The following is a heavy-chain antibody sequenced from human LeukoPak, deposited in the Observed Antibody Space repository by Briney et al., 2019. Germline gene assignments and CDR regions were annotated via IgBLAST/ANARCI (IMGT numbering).Heavy chain of an antibody. D-gene: IGHD5-18*01. Sequence: GGSLRLSCAASGFTFSSYSMNWVRQAPGKGLEWVSSISSSSSYIYYTDSVKGRFTISRDNAKNSLYLQMNSLRAEDTAVYYCARDSPTAMVNYWGQRTLVTVSS. V-gene: IGHV3-21*01. CDR3: ARDSPTAMVNY. CDR2: ISSSSSYI. J-gene: IGHJ4*02. CDR1: GFTFSSYS.